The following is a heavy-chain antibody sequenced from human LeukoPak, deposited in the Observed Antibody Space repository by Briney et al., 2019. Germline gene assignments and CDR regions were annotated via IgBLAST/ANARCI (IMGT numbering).Heavy chain of an antibody. D-gene: IGHD2-15*01. Sequence: PSETLSLTCTVSGGSISGGGYYWSWIRQHPGKGLEWIGYIYYSGSTYYNPSLKSRVTISVDTSKNQFPLKLSSVTAADTAVYYCARAQGYCSGGSCSEKFDPWGQGTLVTVSS. V-gene: IGHV4-31*03. CDR1: GGSISGGGYY. CDR3: ARAQGYCSGGSCSEKFDP. CDR2: IYYSGST. J-gene: IGHJ5*02.